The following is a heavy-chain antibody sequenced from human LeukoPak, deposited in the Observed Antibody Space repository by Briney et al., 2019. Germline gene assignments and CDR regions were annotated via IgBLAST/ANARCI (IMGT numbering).Heavy chain of an antibody. V-gene: IGHV3-48*03. D-gene: IGHD6-19*01. Sequence: GGSLRLSCAASGFTFSSYEMNWVRQAAGKGLEWVSYISSSGSTIYYADSVKGRFTISRDNAKNSLYLQMNSPRAEDTAVYYCARAYSSGWYYMDVWGKGTTVTVSS. CDR2: ISSSGSTI. CDR3: ARAYSSGWYYMDV. CDR1: GFTFSSYE. J-gene: IGHJ6*03.